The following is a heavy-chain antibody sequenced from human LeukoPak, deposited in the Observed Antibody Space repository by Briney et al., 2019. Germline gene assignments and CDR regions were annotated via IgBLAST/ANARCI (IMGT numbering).Heavy chain of an antibody. Sequence: ADTLSLTCTVSGDSTRSYYWRGMREPRGGGGEGSGYIYYRGSTNYTPSLKRRLTISVDTSRNQFSLQLTSVSAADPAVHYCPRYSGMGYSPGTYSNSWGQGTRVTVSS. J-gene: IGHJ4*02. V-gene: IGHV4-59*08. CDR3: PRYSGMGYSPGTYSNS. CDR1: GDSTRSYY. D-gene: IGHD1-26*01. CDR2: IYYRGST.